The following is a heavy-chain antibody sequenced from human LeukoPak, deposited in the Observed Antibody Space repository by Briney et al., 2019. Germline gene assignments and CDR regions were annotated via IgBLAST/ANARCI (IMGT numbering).Heavy chain of an antibody. CDR1: GYTLVSYA. D-gene: IGHD3-10*01. CDR3: ARSVVTMVRGWSFGMDV. Sequence: ASVKVSCKASGYTLVSYAMNWLRQAPGQGLEWIGWINTNSGNPTYAQGSTGRFVFSLDTSVSTAYLQISSLKAEDTAVYYCARSVVTMVRGWSFGMDVWGQGTTVTVSS. CDR2: INTNSGNP. J-gene: IGHJ6*02. V-gene: IGHV7-4-1*02.